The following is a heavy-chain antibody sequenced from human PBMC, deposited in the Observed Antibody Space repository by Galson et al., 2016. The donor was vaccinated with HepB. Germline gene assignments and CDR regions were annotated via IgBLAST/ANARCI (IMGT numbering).Heavy chain of an antibody. D-gene: IGHD3-10*01. CDR1: GGSVISSTDY. Sequence: SETLSLTCTVSGGSVISSTDYWTWIRQPPGKGLEWIGYIHYSGSTNYNPSLKSRVTISVDTSKNQFSLKVSSVTAADTAVYYCARRILWFGDLFYFDHWGQGTLVTVSS. J-gene: IGHJ4*02. CDR3: ARRILWFGDLFYFDH. V-gene: IGHV4-61*01. CDR2: IHYSGST.